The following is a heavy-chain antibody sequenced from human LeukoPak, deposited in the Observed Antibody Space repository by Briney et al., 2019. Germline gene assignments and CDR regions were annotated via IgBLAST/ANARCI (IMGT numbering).Heavy chain of an antibody. Sequence: GGSLRLSCAASGFTFSSYEMNWVRQAPGKGLEWVSYISSSGSNIYYADSVKGRFTISRDNAKNSLYLQMNSLRAEDTAVYYCARDFSNTGYSSGWYFVDYIDYCGQGNLVTVSS. CDR1: GFTFSSYE. CDR2: ISSSGSNI. V-gene: IGHV3-48*03. D-gene: IGHD6-19*01. CDR3: ARDFSNTGYSSGWYFVDYIDY. J-gene: IGHJ4*02.